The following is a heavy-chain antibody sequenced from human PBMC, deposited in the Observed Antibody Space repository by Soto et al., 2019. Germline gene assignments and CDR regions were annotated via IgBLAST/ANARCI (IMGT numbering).Heavy chain of an antibody. CDR1: SCSSDS. J-gene: IGHJ6*02. CDR2: IYYSGST. Sequence: SCSSDSWGWKKKPPGKGLEWIGSIYYSGSTYYNPSLKSRVTISVDTSKNQFSLKLSSVTAADTAVYYCASQLTGRNYSVMAVWVRGTTVPVSS. D-gene: IGHD3-9*01. CDR3: ASQLTGRNYSVMAV. V-gene: IGHV4-39*01.